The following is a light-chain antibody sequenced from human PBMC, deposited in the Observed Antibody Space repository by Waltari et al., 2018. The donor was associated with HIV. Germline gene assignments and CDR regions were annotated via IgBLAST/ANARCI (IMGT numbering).Light chain of an antibody. CDR2: DAS. J-gene: IGKJ4*01. Sequence: EIVLTQPPGTLFLSPGERATLHCRASQSISSSFLAWYQQKPGRSPRLLIYDASSRATGIPDRFSASGSGTDFSLTISRLEPEDSAVYYCQQYDSSPLTFGGGTKVEIK. CDR3: QQYDSSPLT. V-gene: IGKV3-20*01. CDR1: QSISSSF.